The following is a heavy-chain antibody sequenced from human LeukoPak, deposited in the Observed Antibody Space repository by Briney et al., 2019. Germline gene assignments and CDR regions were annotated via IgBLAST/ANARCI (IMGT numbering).Heavy chain of an antibody. CDR1: GGTFSSYA. CDR3: ASPDPEEYYYDSSGYYYAS. Sequence: GASVKVSCKASGGTFSSYAISWVRQAPGQGLEWMGGIIPIFGTANYAQKFQGRVTITADESTSTAYMELSSLRSEDTAVYYCASPDPEEYYYDSSGYYYASWGQGTLVTVSS. V-gene: IGHV1-69*13. CDR2: IIPIFGTA. D-gene: IGHD3-22*01. J-gene: IGHJ5*02.